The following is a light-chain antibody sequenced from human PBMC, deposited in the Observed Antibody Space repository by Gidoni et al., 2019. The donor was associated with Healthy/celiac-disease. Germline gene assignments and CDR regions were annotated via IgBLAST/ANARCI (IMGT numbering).Light chain of an antibody. V-gene: IGKV1-39*01. J-gene: IGKJ2*01. CDR1: QSISSY. Sequence: DIQMTQSPSSLSASVGDRVTITCRASQSISSYLNWYQQKPGKAPKLLIYAASSLQSGVPSRFSGSGSGTDFTLTISSLQPEGFATYYCQQSYSTPPGYTFGQGTKLEIK. CDR2: AAS. CDR3: QQSYSTPPGYT.